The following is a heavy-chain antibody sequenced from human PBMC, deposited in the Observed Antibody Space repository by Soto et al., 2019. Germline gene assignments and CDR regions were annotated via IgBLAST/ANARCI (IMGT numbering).Heavy chain of an antibody. V-gene: IGHV1-18*01. CDR2: ISAYNGNT. Sequence: QVQLVQSGAEVKKPGASVKVSCKASGYTFTSYGISWLRPAPGQGLEWMGWISAYNGNTNYAQKLQGRVTMTTDTSTSTAYIQLRSLRSDDTAVYYCARTRSVEIAEYWGQGTLVTVSS. CDR1: GYTFTSYG. D-gene: IGHD1-26*01. J-gene: IGHJ4*02. CDR3: ARTRSVEIAEY.